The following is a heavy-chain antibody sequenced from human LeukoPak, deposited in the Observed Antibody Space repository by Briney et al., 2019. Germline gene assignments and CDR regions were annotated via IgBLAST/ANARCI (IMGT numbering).Heavy chain of an antibody. Sequence: SETLSLTCPVSGGSISSHYWSWIRQPPGKGLEWIGYIYYSGSTNYNPSLRSRVTISVDTSKNQFSLKLSSVTAADTAVYYCARSLRDSSGYYYGYWGQGTLVTVSS. J-gene: IGHJ4*02. CDR3: ARSLRDSSGYYYGY. V-gene: IGHV4-59*11. CDR2: IYYSGST. D-gene: IGHD3-22*01. CDR1: GGSISSHY.